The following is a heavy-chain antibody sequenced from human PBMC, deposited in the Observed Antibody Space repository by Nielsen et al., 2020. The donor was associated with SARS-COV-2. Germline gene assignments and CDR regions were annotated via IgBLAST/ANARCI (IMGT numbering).Heavy chain of an antibody. V-gene: IGHV4-39*01. J-gene: IGHJ2*01. CDR1: GDSIGSYY. D-gene: IGHD2-21*02. CDR2: IYYSGST. CDR3: ARRLGVTAQIRWYFDL. Sequence: SETLSLTCTVSGDSIGSYYWGWIRQPPGKGLEWIGSIYYSGSTYYNPSLKSRVTISVDTSKNQFSLKLSSVTAADTAVYYCARRLGVTAQIRWYFDLWGRGTLVTVSS.